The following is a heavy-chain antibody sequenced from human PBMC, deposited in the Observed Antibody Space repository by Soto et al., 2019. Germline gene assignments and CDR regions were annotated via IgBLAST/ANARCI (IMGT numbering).Heavy chain of an antibody. CDR2: VFYTGFT. CDR1: GASISGSYYY. CDR3: ADPRKGYNWDYFDH. Sequence: PSETLSLTCAVSGASISGSYYYWAWLRQSPGKGPEWIGSVFYTGFTSYNPSLESRVSVSVDTSKSQFSLKLSAVTAADTAVYYWADPRKGYNWDYFDHWGQGALVTVSS. V-gene: IGHV4-39*01. D-gene: IGHD1-20*01. J-gene: IGHJ4*02.